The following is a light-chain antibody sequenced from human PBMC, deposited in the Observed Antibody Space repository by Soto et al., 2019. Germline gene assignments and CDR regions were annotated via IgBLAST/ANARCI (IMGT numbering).Light chain of an antibody. CDR3: QQYNYWPWT. V-gene: IGKV3-15*01. J-gene: IGKJ1*01. CDR1: QSVSSN. CDR2: GAS. Sequence: EIVMTQSPATLSVSPGERATLSCRASQSVSSNLAWYQQISGQAPRRLIRGASTRATGIPARFSGSGSGTEFTLTISSLQSEDFAVYYCQQYNYWPWTFGRGTKVEIK.